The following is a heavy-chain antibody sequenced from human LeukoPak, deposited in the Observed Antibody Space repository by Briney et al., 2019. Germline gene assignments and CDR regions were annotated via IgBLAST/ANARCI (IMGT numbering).Heavy chain of an antibody. V-gene: IGHV4-38-2*02. CDR2: IYHSGST. CDR3: AREDYDSSGYYRPY. D-gene: IGHD3-22*01. CDR1: GYSISSGYY. J-gene: IGHJ4*02. Sequence: SGTLSLTCGVSGYSISSGYYWGWIRQPPGKGLEWIGSIYHSGSTYYNPSLKSRVTISVDTSKNQFSLKLSSVTAADTAVYYCAREDYDSSGYYRPYWGQGTLVTVSS.